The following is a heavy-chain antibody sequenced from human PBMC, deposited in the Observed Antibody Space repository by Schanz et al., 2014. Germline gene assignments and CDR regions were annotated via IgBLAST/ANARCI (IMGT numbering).Heavy chain of an antibody. D-gene: IGHD3-10*01. CDR1: GFTFRGYA. V-gene: IGHV3-23*01. J-gene: IGHJ3*02. CDR3: AKGRFGELSAFDI. CDR2: ISGSGGST. Sequence: EVHLLESGGGLVQPGGSLRLSCAASGFTFRGYAMSWVRQIPGKGLEWVSAISGSGGSTYYADSVKGRFTISRDNSKNTLYLQMNSLRAEDTAVYYCAKGRFGELSAFDIWGQGTMVTVSS.